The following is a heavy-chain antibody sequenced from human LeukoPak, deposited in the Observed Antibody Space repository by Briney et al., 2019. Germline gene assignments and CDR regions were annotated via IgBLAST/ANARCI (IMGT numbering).Heavy chain of an antibody. V-gene: IGHV1-69-2*01. CDR2: VDPEDGET. CDR3: ARERSGEDPFDY. J-gene: IGHJ4*02. D-gene: IGHD2-15*01. Sequence: ASVKVSCKASGYTFTDYYMHWVQQAPGKGLEWMGRVDPEDGETIYAEKFQGRVTITADTSTDTAYMELSSLRSEDTAVYYCARERSGEDPFDYWGQGTLVTVSS. CDR1: GYTFTDYY.